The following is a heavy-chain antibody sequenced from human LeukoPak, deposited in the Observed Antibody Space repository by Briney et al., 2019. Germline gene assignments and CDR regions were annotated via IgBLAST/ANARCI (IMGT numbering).Heavy chain of an antibody. CDR1: GFTFSSYA. CDR3: AKDIVVVPAAYDY. V-gene: IGHV3-23*01. D-gene: IGHD2-2*01. CDR2: LSGSGGST. Sequence: PGGSLRLSCAASGFTFSSYAMSRVRQAPGKGLEWVSALSGSGGSTYYADSVKGRFTISRDNSKNTLYLQMNSLRAEDTAVYYCAKDIVVVPAAYDYWGQGTLVTVSS. J-gene: IGHJ4*02.